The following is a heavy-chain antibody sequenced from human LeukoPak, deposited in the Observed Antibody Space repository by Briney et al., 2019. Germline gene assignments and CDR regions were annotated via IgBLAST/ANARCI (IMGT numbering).Heavy chain of an antibody. CDR3: ESARGESGYFDC. CDR1: AFSFRSYS. V-gene: IGHV3-21*01. J-gene: IGHJ4*02. CDR2: ISSDSSDI. Sequence: GGSLRLSCAASAFSFRSYSMNWVRQAPGKGLEWVSSISSDSSDIYYADSVKGRFTISREKAKKSLYLQMNSMRAEDTAVYYCESARGESGYFDCWGQGTLVTVSS. D-gene: IGHD3-22*01.